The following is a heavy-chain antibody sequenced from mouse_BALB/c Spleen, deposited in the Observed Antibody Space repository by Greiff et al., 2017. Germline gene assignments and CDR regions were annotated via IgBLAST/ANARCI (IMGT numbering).Heavy chain of an antibody. Sequence: QVQLQQSGPELVKPGASVKMSCKASGYTFTSYYIHWVKQRPGQGLEWIGWIYPGDGSTKYNEKFKGKTTLTADKSSSTAYMLLSSLTSEDSAIYFCARGDHYAMDYWGQGTSVTVSS. J-gene: IGHJ4*01. CDR1: GYTFTSYY. V-gene: IGHV1S56*01. CDR2: IYPGDGST. CDR3: ARGDHYAMDY.